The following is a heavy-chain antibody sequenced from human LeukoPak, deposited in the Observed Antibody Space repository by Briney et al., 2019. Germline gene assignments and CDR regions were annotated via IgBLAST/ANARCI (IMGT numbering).Heavy chain of an antibody. V-gene: IGHV1-18*01. CDR3: ARVGAYCASTSCLDY. J-gene: IGHJ4*02. CDR1: GYTFTSYG. CDR2: ISAYNGNT. D-gene: IGHD2-2*01. Sequence: ASVKVSCKASGYTFTSYGISWARQAPGQGLEWMGWISAYNGNTNYAQKLQGRVTMTTDTSTSTAYMELRSLTSDDTAVYYCARVGAYCASTSCLDYWGQGTLVTVSS.